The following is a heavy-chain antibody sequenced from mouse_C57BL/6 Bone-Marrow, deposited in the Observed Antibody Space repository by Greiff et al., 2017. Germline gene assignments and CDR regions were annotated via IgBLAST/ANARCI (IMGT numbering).Heavy chain of an antibody. CDR1: GYTFTDYY. J-gene: IGHJ1*03. D-gene: IGHD1-1*01. Sequence: EVQLQQSGPELVKPGASVKISCKASGYTFTDYYMNWVKQSHGKSLEWIGDINPNNGGTSYNQKFKGKATLTVDKSSSTAYMELRSLTSEDSAVYYCARNYGSSYFWYFDVWGTETTVTVSS. V-gene: IGHV1-26*01. CDR2: INPNNGGT. CDR3: ARNYGSSYFWYFDV.